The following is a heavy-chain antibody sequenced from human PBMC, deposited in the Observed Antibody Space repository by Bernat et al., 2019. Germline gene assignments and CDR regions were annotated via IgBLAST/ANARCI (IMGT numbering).Heavy chain of an antibody. CDR2: INPNSGGT. V-gene: IGHV1-2*04. CDR3: ARDDYCSGGSCREFDY. D-gene: IGHD2-15*01. Sequence: QVQLVQSGAEVKKPGASVKVSCKASGYTFTGFYMHWVRQAPGQGLEWMGWINPNSGGTNYAQKFQGWVTMTRDTSINTAYMELSSLRSEDTAVYYCARDDYCSGGSCREFDYWGQGTLVTVSS. J-gene: IGHJ4*02. CDR1: GYTFTGFY.